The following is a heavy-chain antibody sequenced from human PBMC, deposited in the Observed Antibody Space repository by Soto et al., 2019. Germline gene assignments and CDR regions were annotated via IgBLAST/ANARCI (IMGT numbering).Heavy chain of an antibody. Sequence: LRLSCAASGFTFSDYYMSWIRQAPGKGLEWVSYISSSSSYTNYADSVKGRFTISRDNAKNSLYLQMNSLRAEDTAVYYCARCYYDSSGYHGAFDIWGQGTMVTVSS. CDR3: ARCYYDSSGYHGAFDI. CDR2: ISSSSSYT. CDR1: GFTFSDYY. V-gene: IGHV3-11*06. D-gene: IGHD3-22*01. J-gene: IGHJ3*02.